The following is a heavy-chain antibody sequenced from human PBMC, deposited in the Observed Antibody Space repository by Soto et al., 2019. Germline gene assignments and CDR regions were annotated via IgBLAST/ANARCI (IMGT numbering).Heavy chain of an antibody. V-gene: IGHV4-38-2*01. J-gene: IGHJ6*02. CDR3: ARALYCSGGSCSPLRGMDV. CDR1: GYSISSGYY. Sequence: PSETLSLTCAVSGYSISSGYYWGWIRQPPGKGLEWFGTIYHSGSTYYNPSLKSRVTISVDTSKNQFSLKLNSVTAADTAVYYCARALYCSGGSCSPLRGMDVWGLGTTVTVS. D-gene: IGHD2-15*01. CDR2: IYHSGST.